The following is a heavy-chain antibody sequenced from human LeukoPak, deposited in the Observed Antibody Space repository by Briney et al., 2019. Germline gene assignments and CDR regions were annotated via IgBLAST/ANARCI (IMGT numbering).Heavy chain of an antibody. Sequence: GGSLRLSCAVTGITLSNYGMTWVRQAPGKGLAWVSSVSGSGGSTYYADSVKGRFTISRYHSKNTLYPQKNRLKAQDTALNYCSELACSRPGYLDYWGQGTLVTVSS. CDR1: GITLSNYG. J-gene: IGHJ4*02. CDR2: VSGSGGST. D-gene: IGHD3-10*02. V-gene: IGHV3-23*01. CDR3: SELACSRPGYLDY.